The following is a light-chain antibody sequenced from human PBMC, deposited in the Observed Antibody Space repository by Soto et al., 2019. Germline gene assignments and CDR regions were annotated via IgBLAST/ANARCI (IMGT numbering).Light chain of an antibody. V-gene: IGKV1-27*01. CDR1: QDISNY. Sequence: DIQMTQSPSSLSASVGDRVTITCRASQDISNYLSWYQQKPGKVPKLLIYTSSTLQSGVPSRFSGSGSGTDFTLTISSLQPEDVATYYCQKQDNATLTFGGGTKVDIK. J-gene: IGKJ4*01. CDR2: TSS. CDR3: QKQDNATLT.